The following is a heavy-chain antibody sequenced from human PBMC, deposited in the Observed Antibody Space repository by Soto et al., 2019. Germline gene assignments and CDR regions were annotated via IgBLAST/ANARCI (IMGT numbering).Heavy chain of an antibody. D-gene: IGHD3-22*01. Sequence: GGSLRLSCAASGFTFSSYSMNWVRQAPGKGLEWVSYISSSSSTIYYADSVKGRFTISRDNAKNSLYLQMNSLRAEDTAVFYCAREIYDSSGYYAPFDYWGQGTLVTVSS. CDR1: GFTFSSYS. CDR3: AREIYDSSGYYAPFDY. V-gene: IGHV3-48*01. J-gene: IGHJ4*02. CDR2: ISSSSSTI.